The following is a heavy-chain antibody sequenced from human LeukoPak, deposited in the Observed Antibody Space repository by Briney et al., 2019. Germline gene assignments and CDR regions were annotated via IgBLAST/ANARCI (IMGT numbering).Heavy chain of an antibody. CDR2: IYYSGST. V-gene: IGHV4-31*03. D-gene: IGHD4-17*01. CDR3: ARGGHGDYILWRYFDL. Sequence: SQTLSLTRTVSGGSISSGGYYWSWIRQHPGKGLEWIGYIYYSGSTYYNPSLKSRVTISVDTSKNQFSLKLSSVTAADTAVYYCARGGHGDYILWRYFDLWGRGTLVTVSS. J-gene: IGHJ2*01. CDR1: GGSISSGGYY.